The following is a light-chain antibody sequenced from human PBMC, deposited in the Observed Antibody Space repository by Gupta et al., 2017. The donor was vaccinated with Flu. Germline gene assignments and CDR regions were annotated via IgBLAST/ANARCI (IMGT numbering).Light chain of an antibody. V-gene: IGKV3-15*01. CDR3: QQYNNWPRT. CDR2: GAS. Sequence: EIVMTQSPATLSVSPGERATLSCRASQSVSSNLAWYQQKPGQAPRLLIYGASTRATGIPARFSGSGSGTEFTLTISSLQSEDLAVYYCQQYNNWPRTFGQGTKVE. CDR1: QSVSSN. J-gene: IGKJ1*01.